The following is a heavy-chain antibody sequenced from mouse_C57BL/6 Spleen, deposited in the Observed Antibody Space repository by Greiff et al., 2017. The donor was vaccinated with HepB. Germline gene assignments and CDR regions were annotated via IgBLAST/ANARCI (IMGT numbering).Heavy chain of an antibody. J-gene: IGHJ2*01. Sequence: DVHLVESGGGLVKPGGSLKLSCAASGFTFSDYGMHWVRQAPEKGLEWVAYISSGSSTIYYADTVKGRFTISRDNAKNTLFLQMTSLRSEDTAMYYCAREATVVAPYYFDYWGQGTTLTVSS. D-gene: IGHD1-1*01. CDR3: AREATVVAPYYFDY. V-gene: IGHV5-17*01. CDR2: ISSGSSTI. CDR1: GFTFSDYG.